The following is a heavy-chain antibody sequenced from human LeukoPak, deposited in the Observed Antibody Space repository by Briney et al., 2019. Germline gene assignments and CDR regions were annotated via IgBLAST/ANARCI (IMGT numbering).Heavy chain of an antibody. CDR3: ARHLTSAAAVAAAFDY. D-gene: IGHD6-19*01. CDR1: GGSIGSYY. CDR2: IYYSGSTNSGST. J-gene: IGHJ4*02. V-gene: IGHV4-59*08. Sequence: SETLSLTCTVSGGSIGSYYWSWIRQPPGKGLEWIGYIYYSGSTNSGSTNYNPSLKSRLTISVDTSKDQFSLKLTSVTAADTAVYYCARHLTSAAAVAAAFDYWGQGTLVTVPS.